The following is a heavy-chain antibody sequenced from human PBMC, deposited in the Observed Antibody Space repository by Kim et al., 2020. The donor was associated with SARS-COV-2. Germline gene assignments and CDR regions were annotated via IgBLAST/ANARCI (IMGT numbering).Heavy chain of an antibody. CDR2: IYYSGST. Sequence: SETLSLTCTVSGGSISSYYWSWIRQPPGKGLEWIGYIYYSGSTNYNPSLKSRVTISVDTSKNQFSLKLSSVTAADTAVYYCARHSGPFNPTPWFDPWGQGTLVTVSS. D-gene: IGHD1-1*01. V-gene: IGHV4-59*08. J-gene: IGHJ5*02. CDR1: GGSISSYY. CDR3: ARHSGPFNPTPWFDP.